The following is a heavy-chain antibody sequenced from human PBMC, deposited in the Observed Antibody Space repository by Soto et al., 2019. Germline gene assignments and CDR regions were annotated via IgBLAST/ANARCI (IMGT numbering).Heavy chain of an antibody. D-gene: IGHD2-2*01. J-gene: IGHJ4*02. V-gene: IGHV4-4*07. CDR2: MHTSGST. Sequence: SETLSLTCTVSGGSIRGYYWSWIRQSAGMGLEWIGRMHTSGSTNYNPSLKSRVTISVDMSKNQISLKLTSVTAADTALYYCVRASMPKAHFDSWGQGTLVTVSS. CDR1: GGSIRGYY. CDR3: VRASMPKAHFDS.